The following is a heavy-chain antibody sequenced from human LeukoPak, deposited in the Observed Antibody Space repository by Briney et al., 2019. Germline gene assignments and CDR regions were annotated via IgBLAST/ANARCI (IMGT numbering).Heavy chain of an antibody. V-gene: IGHV3-30*03. CDR2: ISNDGSRK. J-gene: IGHJ4*02. CDR3: ARDRAWNYFDY. D-gene: IGHD3-3*01. Sequence: GGPLGLSFEPSGFTFSRQGRHWFRRAPGKGLKWVAIISNDGSRKYYAHSVEGRFTISRDNSKNTLYLQMDSLRAEDTAVYYCARDRAWNYFDYWGQGTLVTVSS. CDR1: GFTFSRQG.